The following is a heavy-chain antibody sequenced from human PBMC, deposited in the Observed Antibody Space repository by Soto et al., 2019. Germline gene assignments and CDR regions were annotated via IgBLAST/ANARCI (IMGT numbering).Heavy chain of an antibody. J-gene: IGHJ4*02. CDR3: ARSLLNVILPLAY. CDR1: GYTFSGYD. V-gene: IGHV1-2*02. D-gene: IGHD3-3*02. CDR2: INTLSGNT. Sequence: QVQLVQSGAEVKKPGASVKVSCKASGYTFSGYDMHWVRQAPGQGLEWMGWINTLSGNTSFPQKFQGRLAMTMDTSIDTAFMDVSRLPSDATAIYYCARSLLNVILPLAYCGQATLVSVSS.